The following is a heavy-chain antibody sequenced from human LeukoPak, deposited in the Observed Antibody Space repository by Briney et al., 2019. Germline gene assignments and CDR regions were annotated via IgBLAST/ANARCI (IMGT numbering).Heavy chain of an antibody. CDR2: IYYSGST. CDR1: GGSISSSSYY. Sequence: PSETLSLTCTVSGGSISSSSYYWGCIRQPPGKGLEWIGSIYYSGSTYYNPSLKSRVTISVDTSKNQFSLKLSSVTAADTAVYYCARVRHYYDSSGYYYPDYWGQGTLVTVSS. J-gene: IGHJ4*02. CDR3: ARVRHYYDSSGYYYPDY. D-gene: IGHD3-22*01. V-gene: IGHV4-39*01.